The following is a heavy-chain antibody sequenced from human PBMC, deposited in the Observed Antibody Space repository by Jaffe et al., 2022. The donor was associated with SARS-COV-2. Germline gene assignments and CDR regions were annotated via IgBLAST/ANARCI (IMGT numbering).Heavy chain of an antibody. V-gene: IGHV4-59*01. CDR2: IYYSGST. J-gene: IGHJ6*02. CDR1: GGSISSDY. Sequence: QVQLQESGPGLVKPSETLSLTCIVSGGSISSDYWNWIRQPPGKGLEWLGYIYYSGSTNYNPSLKSRVTISVDTSKNQFSLKLSSVTAADTAVYYCAREAPNAIGGYYYAMDVWGQGTTVTVSS. D-gene: IGHD3-16*01. CDR3: AREAPNAIGGYYYAMDV.